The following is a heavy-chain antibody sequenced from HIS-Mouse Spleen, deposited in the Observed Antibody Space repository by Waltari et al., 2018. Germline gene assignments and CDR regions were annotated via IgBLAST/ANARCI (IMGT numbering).Heavy chain of an antibody. CDR2: INPNSGGT. D-gene: IGHD2-8*01. CDR1: GYTFTGYY. CDR3: TRLGVFDY. J-gene: IGHJ4*02. V-gene: IGHV1-2*02. Sequence: QVQLVQSGAEVKKPGASVKVSCKASGYTFTGYYMHGLRQAPGQGLEWMGGINPNSGGTNSAEEFQGRVTMTRDRSISTAYMELSRLRSDDTAVYYCTRLGVFDYWGQGTLVTVSS.